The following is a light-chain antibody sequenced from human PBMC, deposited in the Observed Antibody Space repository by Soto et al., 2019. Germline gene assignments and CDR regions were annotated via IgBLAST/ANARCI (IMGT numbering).Light chain of an antibody. J-gene: IGLJ1*01. CDR1: SSDVGAYDY. CDR3: SSHTSRNTRV. Sequence: QSVLTQPASVSGSPGQSIAISCTGTSSDVGAYDYVSWYQQHPGKAPKLMIYEVSNRPSGVSNRFSGTKSVNTATLTISGLQAEDEADYYCSSHTSRNTRVFGTGTRSPS. V-gene: IGLV2-14*01. CDR2: EVS.